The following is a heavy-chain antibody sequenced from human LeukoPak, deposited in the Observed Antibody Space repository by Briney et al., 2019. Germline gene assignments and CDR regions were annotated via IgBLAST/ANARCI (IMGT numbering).Heavy chain of an antibody. J-gene: IGHJ4*02. CDR3: TRGQSYCGADCYSD. CDR1: GFSVSNYY. D-gene: IGHD2-21*02. CDR2: MYTVGGR. V-gene: IGHV3-66*01. Sequence: GGSLRLSCAASGFSVSNYYMSWVRQPPGKGLEWVSVMYTVGGRYYGDSVKGRFTISRDNSKNTVFLQMNSLRVEDTALYYCTRGQSYCGADCYSDWGQGTLVTVSS.